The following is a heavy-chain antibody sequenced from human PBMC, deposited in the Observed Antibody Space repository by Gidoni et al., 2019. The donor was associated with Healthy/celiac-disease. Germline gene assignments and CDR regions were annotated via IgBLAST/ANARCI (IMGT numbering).Heavy chain of an antibody. Sequence: QVQLQQWGAGLLKPSETLSLTCAVYGGSFSGYYWSWIRQPPGKGLEWIGEINQSGSTNYNPSLKSRVTISVDTSKNQFSLKLSSVTAADTAVYYCARAGLYYDYVWGSYRHRFFDYWGQGTLVTVSS. V-gene: IGHV4-34*01. CDR1: GGSFSGYY. CDR2: INQSGST. J-gene: IGHJ4*02. D-gene: IGHD3-16*02. CDR3: ARAGLYYDYVWGSYRHRFFDY.